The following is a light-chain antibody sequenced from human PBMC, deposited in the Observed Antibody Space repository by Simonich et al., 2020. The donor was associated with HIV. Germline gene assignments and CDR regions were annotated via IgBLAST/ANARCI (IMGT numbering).Light chain of an antibody. J-gene: IGKJ2*01. CDR3: QQYKSWPYT. CDR1: QSVSNS. CDR2: GAS. Sequence: DIVMTQSPATLSVSPGEGVTLSCRASQSVSNSLSWYQQKPGQAPRLLIYGASPSATAIPARFSGSGSGTEFTLTISSMQSEDFAVYVCQQYKSWPYTFGQGTKLEIK. V-gene: IGKV3-15*01.